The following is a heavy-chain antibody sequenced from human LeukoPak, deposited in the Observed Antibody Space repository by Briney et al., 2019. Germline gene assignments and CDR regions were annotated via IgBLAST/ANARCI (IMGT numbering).Heavy chain of an antibody. Sequence: ASVKVSCKASGYTFTSYDINWVRQATGQGLEWMGWMNPNSGNTDYAQKLQGRVTMTVDTSTNTTYMDLRTVTSDDTAIYYCARALPGAATAHNWFDPWGQGTLVSVSS. D-gene: IGHD6-13*01. V-gene: IGHV1-8*01. CDR1: GYTFTSYD. CDR2: MNPNSGNT. J-gene: IGHJ5*02. CDR3: ARALPGAATAHNWFDP.